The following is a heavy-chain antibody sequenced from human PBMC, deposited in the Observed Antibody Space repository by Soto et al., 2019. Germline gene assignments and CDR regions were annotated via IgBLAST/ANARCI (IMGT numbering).Heavy chain of an antibody. J-gene: IGHJ6*03. CDR2: IYYSGST. V-gene: IGHV4-59*01. D-gene: IGHD2-2*01. CDR3: AREPGYCSSTSCPHYMDV. Sequence: PSETLSLTCTVSGGSISSCYWSWIRQPPGKGLEWIGYIYYSGSTNYNPSLKSRVTISVDTSKNQFSLKLSSVTAADTAVYYCAREPGYCSSTSCPHYMDVWGKGTTVTVSS. CDR1: GGSISSCY.